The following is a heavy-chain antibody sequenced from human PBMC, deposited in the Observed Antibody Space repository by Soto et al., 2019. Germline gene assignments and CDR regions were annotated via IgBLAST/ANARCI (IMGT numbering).Heavy chain of an antibody. Sequence: EVQLLESGGGLVQPGGSLRLSCAGSGFTFNNYAMTWVRQAPGKGLEWVSAISGGGDTTSYADSVKGRFTVSRDGSKNTLYLQMSSLRAEDTALYYCAKGRGGSGSLTPRLDFWGQGTLVTVSS. CDR1: GFTFNNYA. D-gene: IGHD3-10*01. V-gene: IGHV3-23*01. J-gene: IGHJ4*02. CDR3: AKGRGGSGSLTPRLDF. CDR2: ISGGGDTT.